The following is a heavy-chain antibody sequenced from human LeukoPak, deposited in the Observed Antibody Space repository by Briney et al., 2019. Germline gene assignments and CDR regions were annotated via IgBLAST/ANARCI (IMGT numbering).Heavy chain of an antibody. J-gene: IGHJ6*03. V-gene: IGHV4-61*01. D-gene: IGHD3-10*01. Sequence: SETLSLTCTVSGYSISSGYYWGWIRQPPGKGLEWIGYIYYSGSTNYNPSLKSRVTISVDTSKNQFSLKLSSVTAADTAVYYCARVLSPRGYYYYYMDVWGKGTTVTVSS. CDR3: ARVLSPRGYYYYYMDV. CDR1: GYSISSGYY. CDR2: IYYSGST.